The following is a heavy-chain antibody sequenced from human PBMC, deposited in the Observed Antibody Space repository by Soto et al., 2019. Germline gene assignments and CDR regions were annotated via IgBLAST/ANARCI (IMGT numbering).Heavy chain of an antibody. V-gene: IGHV3-33*01. CDR2: IWYDGSNK. J-gene: IGHJ5*01. CDR1: GFTFSSYG. CDR3: ARAGDSSGYWDS. Sequence: ESGGGVVQPGRSLRLSCAASGFTFSSYGMHWVRQAPGKGLEWVAVIWYDGSNKYYADSVKGRFTISRDNSKNTLYLKMNTLRAEDTDVYYCARAGDSSGYWDSWGQGTLVTVS. D-gene: IGHD3-22*01.